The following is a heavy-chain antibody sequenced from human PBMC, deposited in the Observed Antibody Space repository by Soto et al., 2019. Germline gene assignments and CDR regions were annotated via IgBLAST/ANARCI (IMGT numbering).Heavy chain of an antibody. Sequence: GGSLRLSCAASGFTFSSYDMHWVRQAPGKGLEWVSAIGTAGDTYYPGSVKGRFTISRENAKNSLYLQMNSLRAGDTAVYYCARAGWAVAGSDAFDIWGQGTMVTVSS. CDR1: GFTFSSYD. D-gene: IGHD6-19*01. CDR3: ARAGWAVAGSDAFDI. V-gene: IGHV3-13*01. CDR2: IGTAGDT. J-gene: IGHJ3*02.